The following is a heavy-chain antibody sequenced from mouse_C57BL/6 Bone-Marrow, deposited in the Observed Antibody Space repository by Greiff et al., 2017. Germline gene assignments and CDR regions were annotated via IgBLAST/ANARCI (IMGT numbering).Heavy chain of an antibody. V-gene: IGHV1-50*01. J-gene: IGHJ3*01. CDR3: ARSAY. CDR2: IDPSDSYT. CDR1: GYTFTSYW. Sequence: VQLQQPGAELVKPGASVKLSCKASGYTFTSYWMQWVKQRPGQGLEWIGEIDPSDSYTNYNQKFKGKATLTVDTSSSTAYMQLSSLTSEDSAVYYCARSAYWGRGTLVTVSA.